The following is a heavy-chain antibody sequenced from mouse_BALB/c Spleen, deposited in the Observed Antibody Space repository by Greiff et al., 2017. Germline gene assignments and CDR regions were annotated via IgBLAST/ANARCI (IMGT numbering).Heavy chain of an antibody. J-gene: IGHJ2*01. CDR2: ISSGGGST. CDR1: GFAFSSYD. D-gene: IGHD2-3*01. V-gene: IGHV5-12-1*01. Sequence: EVHLVESGGGLVKPGGSLKLSCAASGFAFSSYDMSWVRQTPEKRLEWVAYISSGGGSTYYPDTVKGRFTISRDNAKNTLYLQMSSLKSEDTAMYYCARHLYDGYPYYFDYWGQGTTLTVSS. CDR3: ARHLYDGYPYYFDY.